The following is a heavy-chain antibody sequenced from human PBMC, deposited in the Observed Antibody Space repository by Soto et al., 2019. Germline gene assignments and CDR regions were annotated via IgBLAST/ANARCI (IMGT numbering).Heavy chain of an antibody. CDR3: ARDKDRQQLGGNYYYILDV. CDR2: IMPVFATP. J-gene: IGHJ6*02. D-gene: IGHD3-3*02. CDR1: GGTFSTSA. Sequence: QVQLMQSGAAVKKPGSSVKVSCKASGGTFSTSAISWVRQAPGEGLEWVGGIMPVFATPDYAQKFQGRVTISADESTTTAYLELTSLTTADTAVYYCARDKDRQQLGGNYYYILDVWGQGTAITVSS. V-gene: IGHV1-69*12.